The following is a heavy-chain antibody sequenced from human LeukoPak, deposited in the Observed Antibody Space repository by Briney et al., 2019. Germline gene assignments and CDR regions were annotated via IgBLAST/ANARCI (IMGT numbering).Heavy chain of an antibody. CDR3: AKGGYCSSTSCSPADY. V-gene: IGHV3-30*02. CDR1: GFTISSYG. Sequence: GRSLRLSCAASGFTISSYGMHWVRQAPGKGLEWVAFIRYDGSNKYYADSVKGRFTISRDNSKNTLYLQMNSLRAEDTAVYYCAKGGYCSSTSCSPADYWGQGTLVTVSS. D-gene: IGHD2-2*01. J-gene: IGHJ4*02. CDR2: IRYDGSNK.